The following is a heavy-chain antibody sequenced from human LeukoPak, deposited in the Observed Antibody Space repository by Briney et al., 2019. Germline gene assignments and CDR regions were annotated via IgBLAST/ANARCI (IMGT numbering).Heavy chain of an antibody. D-gene: IGHD3-16*01. J-gene: IGHJ3*02. CDR2: IYYSGST. CDR1: GGSISSYY. V-gene: IGHV4-59*01. Sequence: PSETLSLTCTVSGGSISSYYWSWIRQPPGKGLEWIGYIYYSGSTNYNPSLKSRVTISVDTSKNQFSLKLSSVTAADTAVYYCARKLALSHYDMDAFDIWGQGTMVTVSS. CDR3: ARKLALSHYDMDAFDI.